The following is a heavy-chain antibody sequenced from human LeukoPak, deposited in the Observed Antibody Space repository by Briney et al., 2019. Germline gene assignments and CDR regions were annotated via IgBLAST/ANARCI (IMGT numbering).Heavy chain of an antibody. V-gene: IGHV3-23*01. CDR2: ISGSGGST. D-gene: IGHD1-1*01. CDR3: AKKYLYWNEELDY. Sequence: GGSLRLSCAASGFTFSSYAMSWVRQAPGKGLEWVSAISGSGGSTYYADSVKGRFTISRDNSKNTLYLQMNSLRAGDTAVYYCAKKYLYWNEELDYWGQGTLVTVSS. CDR1: GFTFSSYA. J-gene: IGHJ4*02.